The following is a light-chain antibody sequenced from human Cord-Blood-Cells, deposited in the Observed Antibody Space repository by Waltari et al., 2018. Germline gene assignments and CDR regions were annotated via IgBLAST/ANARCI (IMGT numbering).Light chain of an antibody. CDR3: SSYTSSSTEV. CDR1: SSDVGGYNY. V-gene: IGLV2-14*01. J-gene: IGLJ1*01. CDR2: EVS. Sequence: QSALTQPASVSGSPGQSITISCTGTSSDVGGYNYVSWYQQHPGKAPKLIIYEVSNRPSWFSNRFSVSKSGNTASLTISGLQAEDEADYYCSSYTSSSTEVFGTGTKVTVL.